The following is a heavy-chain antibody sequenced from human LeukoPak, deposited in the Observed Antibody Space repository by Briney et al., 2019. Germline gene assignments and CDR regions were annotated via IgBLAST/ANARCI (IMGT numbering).Heavy chain of an antibody. CDR1: GGSISSYY. V-gene: IGHV4-59*01. CDR3: ARDSLSGSYPWWYFDL. CDR2: IYYSGST. D-gene: IGHD1-26*01. J-gene: IGHJ2*01. Sequence: PSETLSLTCTVSGGSISSYYWSWIRQPPGKGLEWIGYIYYSGSTNYNPSLKSRVTISVDTSKNQFSLKLSSVTAADTAVYYCARDSLSGSYPWWYFDLWGRGTLVTVSS.